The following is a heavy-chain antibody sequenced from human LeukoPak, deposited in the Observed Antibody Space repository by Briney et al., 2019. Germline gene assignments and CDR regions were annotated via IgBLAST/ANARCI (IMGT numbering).Heavy chain of an antibody. J-gene: IGHJ5*02. D-gene: IGHD2-2*01. CDR3: ARDIRVRCSSTSCYGYSSSWYPGWFDP. CDR2: IYYSGST. V-gene: IGHV4-39*07. Sequence: SETLSLTCTVSGGSISSSSYYWGWIRQPPGKGLEWIGSIYYSGSTYYNPSLKSRVTISVDKSKNQFSLKLSSVTAADTAVYYCARDIRVRCSSTSCYGYSSSWYPGWFDPWGQGTLVTVSS. CDR1: GGSISSSSYY.